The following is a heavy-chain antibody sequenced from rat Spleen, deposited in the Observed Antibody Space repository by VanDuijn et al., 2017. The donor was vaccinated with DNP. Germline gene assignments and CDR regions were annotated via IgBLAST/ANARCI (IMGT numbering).Heavy chain of an antibody. V-gene: IGHV5-19*01. Sequence: EVQLVESGGGLVQPGRSLKLSCAASGFTFSYYGMAWVRHAPKKGLEWVASISASGGTTSYRDSVKGRFTISRDNAKSTLYLQMDILRSEYTATYYCTTDFDRGYWGQGVMVTVSS. CDR1: GFTFSYYG. CDR2: ISASGGTT. J-gene: IGHJ2*01. CDR3: TTDFDRGY.